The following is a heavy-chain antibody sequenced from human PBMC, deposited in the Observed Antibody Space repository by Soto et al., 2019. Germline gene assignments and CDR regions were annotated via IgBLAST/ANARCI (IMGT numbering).Heavy chain of an antibody. CDR1: GFTISTHG. CDR3: AAATTWNFHFPY. V-gene: IGHV3-33*03. Sequence: QAQLVESGGGVVQPGTSLRLSCAASGFTISTHGMHWVRQAPGKGLEWLANIWNDGSNKFYAESVKGRFSISKDNSKNTLYLQMSSLRAEDTAMYYCAAATTWNFHFPYWGQGTQVTVSS. CDR2: IWNDGSNK. J-gene: IGHJ4*02. D-gene: IGHD1-7*01.